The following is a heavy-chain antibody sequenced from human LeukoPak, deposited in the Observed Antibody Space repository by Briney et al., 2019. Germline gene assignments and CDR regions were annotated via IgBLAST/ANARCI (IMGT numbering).Heavy chain of an antibody. V-gene: IGHV4-39*01. D-gene: IGHD6-13*01. CDR3: ATGRAAAGQYYFDY. J-gene: IGHJ4*02. Sequence: SETLSRTCTVSGGSISNSIYYWAWIRQPPGKGLEWIGTISYSGSTYYNPSLKSRVTISVDTSKNQFSLKLNSVTAADTAVYYCATGRAAAGQYYFDYWGQGTLVTVSS. CDR2: ISYSGST. CDR1: GGSISNSIYY.